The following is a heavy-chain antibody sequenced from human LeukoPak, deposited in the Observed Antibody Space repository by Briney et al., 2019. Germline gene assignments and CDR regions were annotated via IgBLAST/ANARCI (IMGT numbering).Heavy chain of an antibody. CDR3: ARYGYYYDSSGYYQQYFDY. CDR1: GGSISSGSYY. V-gene: IGHV4-61*02. Sequence: SQTLSLTCTVSGGSISSGSYYWSWIRQPAGKGLEWIGRIYTSGSTNYNPSLKSRGTISVDTSKNQFSLKLSSVTAADTAVYYCARYGYYYDSSGYYQQYFDYWGQGTLVTVSS. D-gene: IGHD3-22*01. J-gene: IGHJ4*02. CDR2: IYTSGST.